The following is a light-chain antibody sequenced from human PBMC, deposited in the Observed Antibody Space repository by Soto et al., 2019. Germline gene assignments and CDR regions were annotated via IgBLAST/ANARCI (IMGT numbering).Light chain of an antibody. CDR3: SLYTRSSHFG. CDR2: EVS. Sequence: QSALTQPASVSGSPGQSITISCTGTSSDVGGYNYVSWYQQHPGKAPKLMIYEVSNRPSGVSNRFSGSKSGNTASLTISGLQAEDEGDYYRSLYTRSSHFGFGTGTKLTVL. V-gene: IGLV2-14*01. J-gene: IGLJ1*01. CDR1: SSDVGGYNY.